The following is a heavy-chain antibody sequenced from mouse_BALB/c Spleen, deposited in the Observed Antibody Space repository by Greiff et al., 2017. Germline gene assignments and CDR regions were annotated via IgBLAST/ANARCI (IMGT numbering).Heavy chain of an antibody. CDR1: GYTFTSYV. D-gene: IGHD2-4*01. J-gene: IGHJ1*01. V-gene: IGHV1-14*01. CDR2: INPYNDGT. CDR3: ARGGSTMITTKGYWYFDV. Sequence: VQLQQSGPELVKPGASVKMSCKASGYTFTSYVMHWVKQKPGQGLEWIGYINPYNDGTKYNEKFKGKATLTSDKSSSTAYMELSSLTSEDSAVYYCARGGSTMITTKGYWYFDVWGAGTTVTVSS.